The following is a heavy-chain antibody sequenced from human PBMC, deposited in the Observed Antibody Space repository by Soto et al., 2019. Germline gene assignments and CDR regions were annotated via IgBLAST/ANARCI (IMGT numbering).Heavy chain of an antibody. D-gene: IGHD3-16*01. Sequence: SETLSLTCVVSGGSIFSHYWGWSRQPPGKGLEYIGYIYYSGSTNYNPSLKSRVSISVDMSKNQFSLKLTSVTAADTAVYYCARGHNLGGSTLDIWGQGTLVTVSS. CDR1: GGSIFSHY. V-gene: IGHV4-59*11. CDR3: ARGHNLGGSTLDI. J-gene: IGHJ3*02. CDR2: IYYSGST.